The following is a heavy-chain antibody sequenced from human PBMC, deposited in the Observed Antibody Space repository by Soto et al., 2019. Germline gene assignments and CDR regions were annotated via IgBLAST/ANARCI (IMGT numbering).Heavy chain of an antibody. Sequence: EVQLVESGGGLVQPGGSLRLSCAASGFTFSSYWMSWVRQAPGKGLEGVANINQDGGDKYYVDSVKGRFTISRDNAKNSLFLQMHSLGAEDTAMYYCARVWAGGVFWGQGTLVTVSS. CDR2: INQDGGDK. J-gene: IGHJ4*02. D-gene: IGHD2-8*02. CDR3: ARVWAGGVF. V-gene: IGHV3-7*01. CDR1: GFTFSSYW.